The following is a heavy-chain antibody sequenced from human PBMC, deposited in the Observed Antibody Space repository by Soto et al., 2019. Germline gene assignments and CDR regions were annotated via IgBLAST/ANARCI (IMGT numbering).Heavy chain of an antibody. CDR2: TYYRSKWYN. D-gene: IGHD3-3*01. CDR3: ARGLWSGYYSNWFDT. J-gene: IGHJ5*02. CDR1: GDSVSSNSAA. Sequence: SQTLSLTCAISGDSVSSNSAAWNWIRRSPSRGLEWLGRTYYRSKWYNNYALPVRSRITINPDTSKNQFSLQLNSVTPDDTAVYYCARGLWSGYYSNWFDTWGQGTLVTVSS. V-gene: IGHV6-1*01.